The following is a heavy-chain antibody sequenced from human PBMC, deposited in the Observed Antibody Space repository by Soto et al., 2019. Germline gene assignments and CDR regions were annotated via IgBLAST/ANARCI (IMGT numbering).Heavy chain of an antibody. Sequence: EVQLLESGGDLVQPGGSLRLSCAVSGFTFTTYGMAWVRQAPGGGLEWVSSVFGTGATYYTPSVKGRFTISRDNSKNTVWLQMNDLGGEDTALYFCAKYGTTGPPFSLDYWGQGTQVTVSS. CDR2: VFGTGAT. J-gene: IGHJ4*02. D-gene: IGHD1-1*01. V-gene: IGHV3-23*01. CDR1: GFTFTTYG. CDR3: AKYGTTGPPFSLDY.